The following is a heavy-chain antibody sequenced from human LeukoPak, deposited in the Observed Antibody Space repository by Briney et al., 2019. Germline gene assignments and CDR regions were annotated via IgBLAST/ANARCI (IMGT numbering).Heavy chain of an antibody. J-gene: IGHJ4*02. V-gene: IGHV3-7*04. CDR3: ARALYGYFDY. Sequence: GGSLRLSCVDSESTFRNYWMTWVRQAPGKGLEWVAHIKEDGSEEYYEGSVQGRFTISRDNAKRSLYLQMNSLRDEDTAVYHCARALYGYFDYWGQGTLVTVSS. D-gene: IGHD2/OR15-2a*01. CDR1: ESTFRNYW. CDR2: IKEDGSEE.